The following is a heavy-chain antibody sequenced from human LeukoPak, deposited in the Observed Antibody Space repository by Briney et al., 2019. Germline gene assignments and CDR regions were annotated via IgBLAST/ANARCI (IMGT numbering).Heavy chain of an antibody. J-gene: IGHJ6*04. CDR3: AELGITMIGGV. CDR1: GFTFSDYY. Sequence: PGGSLRLSCAASGFTFSDYYMNWIRQAPGKGLEWVSYISGSGSTIYYADSVKGRFTNSRDNAKNSLYLQMNSLRAEDTAVYYCAELGITMIGGVWGKGTTVTISS. D-gene: IGHD3-10*02. V-gene: IGHV3-11*04. CDR2: ISGSGSTI.